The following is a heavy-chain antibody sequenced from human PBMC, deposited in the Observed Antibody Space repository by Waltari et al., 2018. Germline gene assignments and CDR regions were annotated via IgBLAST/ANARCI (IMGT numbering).Heavy chain of an antibody. CDR3: ARTYSSGWNRYFDL. CDR1: GYSISSGYY. D-gene: IGHD6-19*01. CDR2: IYHSGST. V-gene: IGHV4-38-2*01. J-gene: IGHJ2*01. Sequence: QVQLQESGPGLVKPSETLSLTCAVSGYSISSGYYWGWIRQPPGKGLEWIGSIYHSGSTYYNPSLKSRVTISVDTSKNQFSLKLSSVTAADTAVYYCARTYSSGWNRYFDLWGRGTLVTVSS.